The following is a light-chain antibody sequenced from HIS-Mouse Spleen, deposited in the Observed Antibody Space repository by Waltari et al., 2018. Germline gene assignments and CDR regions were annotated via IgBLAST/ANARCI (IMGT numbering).Light chain of an antibody. V-gene: IGLV3-21*03. CDR1: NIGSKS. J-gene: IGLJ2*01. Sequence: SYVLTQPPSVSVAPGKTARITCGGNNIGSKSVHWYQQKPGQAPVLVVYGDSDRPSGVPERFPGSNSGNTATLTIRRVEAGDEADYYCQVWDSSSDHVVFGGGTKLTVL. CDR2: GDS. CDR3: QVWDSSSDHVV.